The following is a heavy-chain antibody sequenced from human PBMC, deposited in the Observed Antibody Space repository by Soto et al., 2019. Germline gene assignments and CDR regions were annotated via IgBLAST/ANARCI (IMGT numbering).Heavy chain of an antibody. CDR3: AKRDVPHSTSNAYFYDH. V-gene: IGHV3-23*01. CDR1: GFPFAPST. J-gene: IGHJ4*02. D-gene: IGHD2-21*02. CDR2: ISVSVGST. Sequence: EVQLLQSGGGLVQPGGSLTLSCGVSGFPFAPSTMSWVRQAPGKGLEWVSTISVSVGSTYSADSVQGRFTVSSDISDNTQVLRMTSLTADDTAVYFCAKRDVPHSTSNAYFYDHWGRGVLVTVSS.